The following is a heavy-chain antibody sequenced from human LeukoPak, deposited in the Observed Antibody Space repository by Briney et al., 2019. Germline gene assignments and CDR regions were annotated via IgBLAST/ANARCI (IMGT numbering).Heavy chain of an antibody. Sequence: PSETLSLTCTVSGGSISNYYWSWIRQPPGKGLEWIGYVYYTGSASYNPSLKSRVTISGDTSKNQFSLKLSSVTAADTAVYYCTRRGGSSSSDWFDPWGQGTLLTVSS. V-gene: IGHV4-59*08. J-gene: IGHJ5*02. CDR3: TRRGGSSSSDWFDP. CDR1: GGSISNYY. D-gene: IGHD6-6*01. CDR2: VYYTGSA.